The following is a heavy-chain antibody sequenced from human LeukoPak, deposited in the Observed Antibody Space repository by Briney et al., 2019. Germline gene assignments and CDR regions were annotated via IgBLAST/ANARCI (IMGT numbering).Heavy chain of an antibody. D-gene: IGHD4-17*01. CDR2: ISYDGSNK. J-gene: IGHJ4*02. CDR3: ATATTVTRVGY. V-gene: IGHV3-30*03. CDR1: GFTFSSYG. Sequence: PGGSLRLSCAASGFTFSSYGMHWVRQAPGKGLEWVAVISYDGSNKYYADSVKGRFTISRDNSKNTLYLQMNSLRAEDTAVYYCATATTVTRVGYWGQGTLVTVSS.